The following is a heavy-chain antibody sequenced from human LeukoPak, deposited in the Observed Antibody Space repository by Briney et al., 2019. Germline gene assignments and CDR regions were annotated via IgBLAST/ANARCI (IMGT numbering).Heavy chain of an antibody. J-gene: IGHJ3*02. CDR2: ISWNSGSI. Sequence: GGSLRLSCATSGFTFSSYAMSWVRQAPGKGLEWVSGISWNSGSIGYADSVKGRFTISRDNAKNSLYLQMNSLRAEDMALYYCAKDKGSGWYEDAFDIWGQGTMVTVSS. V-gene: IGHV3-9*03. D-gene: IGHD6-19*01. CDR3: AKDKGSGWYEDAFDI. CDR1: GFTFSSYA.